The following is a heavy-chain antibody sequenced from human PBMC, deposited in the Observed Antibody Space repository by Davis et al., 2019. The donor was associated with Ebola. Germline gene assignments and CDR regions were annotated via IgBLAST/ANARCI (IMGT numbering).Heavy chain of an antibody. Sequence: PSGSLTLSCAASGFVISSYVLSWVRRAPGKGLEWVSTLCPSADTYYADPVKGRFTISRDNSKNTLHLQMNSLRVEDTAIYYCAKDTSNVWFDVWGQGTMVTVSS. V-gene: IGHV3-23*01. CDR3: AKDTSNVWFDV. D-gene: IGHD6-19*01. CDR1: GFVISSYV. CDR2: LCPSADT. J-gene: IGHJ3*01.